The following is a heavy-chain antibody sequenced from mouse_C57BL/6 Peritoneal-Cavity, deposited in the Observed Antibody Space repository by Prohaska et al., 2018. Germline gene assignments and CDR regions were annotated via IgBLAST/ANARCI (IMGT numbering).Heavy chain of an antibody. CDR3: ARHSGSYYVSSDWYFDV. CDR1: GYTFTDYY. CDR2: IYPGSGNT. D-gene: IGHD1-1*01. Sequence: QIQLQQSGPELVKPGASVKISCKASGYTFTDYYINWVKQRPGQGLEWIGWIYPGSGNTKYNEKFKGKATLTVDTSSSTAYLQLSSLTSQDSAVYFCARHSGSYYVSSDWYFDVWGTGTTVTVSS. V-gene: IGHV1-84*01. J-gene: IGHJ1*03.